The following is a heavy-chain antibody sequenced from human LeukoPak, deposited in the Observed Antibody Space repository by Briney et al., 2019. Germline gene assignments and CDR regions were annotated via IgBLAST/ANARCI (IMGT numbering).Heavy chain of an antibody. CDR2: IYYSGST. CDR1: GGSISSYY. D-gene: IGHD6-19*01. CDR3: ANISPGIAVAGTLDY. V-gene: IGHV4-59*01. J-gene: IGHJ4*02. Sequence: PSETLSLTCTASGGSISSYYWSWIRQPPGKGLEWIGYIYYSGSTNYNPSLKSRVTISVDTSKNQFSLKLSSVTAADTAVYYCANISPGIAVAGTLDYWGQGTLVTVSS.